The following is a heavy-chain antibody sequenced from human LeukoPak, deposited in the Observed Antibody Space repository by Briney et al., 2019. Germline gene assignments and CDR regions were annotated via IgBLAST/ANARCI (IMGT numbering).Heavy chain of an antibody. Sequence: GGSLRLSCAASGFTFSSYAMSWVRQAPGKGLVWVSAISGSGGSTYYADSVKGRCTISRDNSKNTLYLQMNSLRAEDTAVYYCAKDVIFGVVGPDYWGQGTLVTVSS. CDR2: ISGSGGST. CDR3: AKDVIFGVVGPDY. D-gene: IGHD3-3*01. J-gene: IGHJ4*02. CDR1: GFTFSSYA. V-gene: IGHV3-23*01.